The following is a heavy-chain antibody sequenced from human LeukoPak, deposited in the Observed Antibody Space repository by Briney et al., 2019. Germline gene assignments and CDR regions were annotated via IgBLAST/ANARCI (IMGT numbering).Heavy chain of an antibody. CDR3: ARGCSSISCSGWFDP. Sequence: GGSLRLSCAASGFSFSNYAIHWVRQAPGKGLEWVANIKQDGSEKNYVDSVKGRFSISRDNAKNSLDLQMNSLRAEDTAVYYCARGCSSISCSGWFDPWGQGTLVTVSS. CDR2: IKQDGSEK. J-gene: IGHJ5*02. V-gene: IGHV3-7*01. CDR1: GFSFSNYA. D-gene: IGHD2-2*01.